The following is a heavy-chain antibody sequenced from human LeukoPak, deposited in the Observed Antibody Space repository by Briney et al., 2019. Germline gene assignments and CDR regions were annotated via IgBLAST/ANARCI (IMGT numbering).Heavy chain of an antibody. CDR3: ARGSCSGGSCYYYYYYMDV. J-gene: IGHJ6*03. CDR2: INHSGST. D-gene: IGHD2-15*01. V-gene: IGHV4-34*01. CDR1: GGSFSGYY. Sequence: SETLSLTCAVYGGSFSGYYWSWIRQPPGKGLEWIGEINHSGSTNYNPSLKSRVTISVDTSKNQFSLKLSSVTAADTAVYYCARGSCSGGSCYYYYYYMDVWGKGTRVTVSS.